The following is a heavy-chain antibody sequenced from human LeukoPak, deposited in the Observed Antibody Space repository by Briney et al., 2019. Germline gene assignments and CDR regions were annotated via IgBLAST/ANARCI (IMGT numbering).Heavy chain of an antibody. J-gene: IGHJ5*02. Sequence: SETWTLLCTVSGGSISSSGYYWGWIRQPPGKGLEWIGSIYYSGSTYYNPSLKSRVTISVDKSKNQFSLKLSSVTAADTAVYYCARAPDYGDYVRWFDPWGQ. D-gene: IGHD4-17*01. CDR2: IYYSGST. CDR3: ARAPDYGDYVRWFDP. CDR1: GGSISSSGYY. V-gene: IGHV4-39*07.